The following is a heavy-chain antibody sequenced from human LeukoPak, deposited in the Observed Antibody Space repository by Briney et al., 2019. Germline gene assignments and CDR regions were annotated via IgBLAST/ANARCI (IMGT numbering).Heavy chain of an antibody. CDR2: IYYSGST. Sequence: SETLSLTCTVSGGSISSGDYYWSWIRQPPGKGLEWIGYIYYSGSTYYNPSLKSRVTISVDTSKNQFSLKLSSVTAADMAVYYCARSRSGYSYDHAAFEIWGQGTMVTVSS. CDR1: GGSISSGDYY. D-gene: IGHD5-18*01. J-gene: IGHJ3*02. V-gene: IGHV4-30-4*02. CDR3: ARSRSGYSYDHAAFEI.